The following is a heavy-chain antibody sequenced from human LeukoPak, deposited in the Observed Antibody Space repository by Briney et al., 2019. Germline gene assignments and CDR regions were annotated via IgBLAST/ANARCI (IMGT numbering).Heavy chain of an antibody. CDR2: IYYSGST. CDR1: GGSISSYY. J-gene: IGHJ3*02. CDR3: ASSYSSGWYGFFDI. Sequence: SETLSLTCTVSGGSISSYYWSWIRQPPGKGLEWIGYIYYSGSTNYNPSLKSRVTISVDTSKNQFSLKLSSVTAADTAVYYCASSYSSGWYGFFDIWGQGTMVTVSS. V-gene: IGHV4-59*01. D-gene: IGHD6-19*01.